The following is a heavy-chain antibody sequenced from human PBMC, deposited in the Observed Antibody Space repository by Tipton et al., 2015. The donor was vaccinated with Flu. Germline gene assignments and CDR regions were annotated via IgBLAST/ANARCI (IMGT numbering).Heavy chain of an antibody. CDR3: AKVIPEYVAGLDY. V-gene: IGHV4-38-2*02. D-gene: IGHD6-19*01. CDR1: GDSIGSNYY. CDR2: IHRSGST. J-gene: IGHJ4*02. Sequence: LRLSCFVSGDSIGSNYYWGWIRQPPGKGLEWLGNIHRSGSTYYNSSLKSRVSISIDTSNNQFSLRLVSVTATDTAVYYCAKVIPEYVAGLDYWGQGTLVTVSS.